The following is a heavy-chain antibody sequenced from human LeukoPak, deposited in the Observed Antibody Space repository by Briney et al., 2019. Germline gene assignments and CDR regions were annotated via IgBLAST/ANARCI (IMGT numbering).Heavy chain of an antibody. CDR3: ASLAVAGRFYYYYGMDV. CDR2: IIPILGIA. D-gene: IGHD6-19*01. CDR1: GGTFSSYA. J-gene: IGHJ6*02. V-gene: IGHV1-69*04. Sequence: SVKVSCKASGGTFSSYAISWVRQAPGQGLEWMVRIIPILGIANYAQKFQGRVTITADKSTSTAYMELSSLRSEDTAVYYCASLAVAGRFYYYYGMDVWGQGTTVTVSS.